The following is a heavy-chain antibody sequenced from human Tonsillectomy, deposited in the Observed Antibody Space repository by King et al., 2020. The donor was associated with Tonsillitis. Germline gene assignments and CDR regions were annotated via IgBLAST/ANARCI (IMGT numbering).Heavy chain of an antibody. D-gene: IGHD6-13*01. V-gene: IGHV3-9*01. CDR3: AKAKYPWGAAAGGTDFDF. Sequence: VQLVESGGGLIQPGRSVRLSCAASGFTFDDYALHWVRQVAGKGLEWVSGISWNGGNMAYADSVKGRFTISRDNAKNSVYLQMNSLRAEDTALYYCAKAKYPWGAAAGGTDFDFWGQGTLVTVSS. CDR1: GFTFDDYA. J-gene: IGHJ4*02. CDR2: ISWNGGNM.